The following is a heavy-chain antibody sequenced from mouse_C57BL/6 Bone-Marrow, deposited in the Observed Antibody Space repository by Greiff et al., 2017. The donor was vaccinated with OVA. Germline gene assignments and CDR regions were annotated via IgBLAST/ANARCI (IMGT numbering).Heavy chain of an antibody. D-gene: IGHD1-1*01. CDR2: ISDGGSYT. Sequence: EVMLVESGGGLVKPGGSLKLSCAASGFTFSSYAMSWVRQTPEKRLEWVATISDGGSYTYYPDNVKGRFTISRDNAKNNLYLQMSHLKSEDTAMYYCARNPITTVVVHYAMDYWGQGTSVTVSS. V-gene: IGHV5-4*03. CDR1: GFTFSSYA. J-gene: IGHJ4*01. CDR3: ARNPITTVVVHYAMDY.